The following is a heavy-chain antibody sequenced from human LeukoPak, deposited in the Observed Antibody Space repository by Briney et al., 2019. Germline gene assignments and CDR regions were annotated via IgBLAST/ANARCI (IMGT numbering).Heavy chain of an antibody. CDR1: GYTFTSYY. D-gene: IGHD6-19*01. J-gene: IGHJ4*02. V-gene: IGHV1-46*01. CDR2: INPSGGST. CDR3: ARESPFIAVADSLLPYFDY. Sequence: ASVKVSCKASGYTFTSYYMHWVRQAPGQGLEWMGIINPSGGSTRYAQKFQGRVTMTRDTSTSTVYMELSSLRAEDTAVYYCARESPFIAVADSLLPYFDYWGQGTLVTVSS.